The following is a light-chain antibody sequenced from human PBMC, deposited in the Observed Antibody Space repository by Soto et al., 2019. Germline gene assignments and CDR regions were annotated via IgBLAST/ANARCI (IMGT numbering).Light chain of an antibody. V-gene: IGKV3-20*01. CDR1: QTSGSNF. CDR3: QLYGISPQ. CDR2: ASS. Sequence: EIVLRQSPGTLSLSPGERATLSCKTSQTSGSNFLAWYQHKPGQAPRLLIYASSNRATGIPDRFSGSASGPDFTLTINRLEPEDFAVYYCQLYGISPQFGQGTRPEIK. J-gene: IGKJ5*01.